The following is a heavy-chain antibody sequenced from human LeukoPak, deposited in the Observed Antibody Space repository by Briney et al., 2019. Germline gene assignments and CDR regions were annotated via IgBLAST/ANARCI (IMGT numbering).Heavy chain of an antibody. J-gene: IGHJ4*02. CDR1: GGSISSYY. D-gene: IGHD3-10*01. CDR3: ARGRDYGSGSYYFISFDY. Sequence: SETLSLTCTVSGGSISSYYWSWIRQPPGKGLEWIGYIYYSGSTNYNPSLKSRVTISVDTSKNQFPLKLSSVTAADTAVYYCARGRDYGSGSYYFISFDYWGQGTLVTVSS. V-gene: IGHV4-59*01. CDR2: IYYSGST.